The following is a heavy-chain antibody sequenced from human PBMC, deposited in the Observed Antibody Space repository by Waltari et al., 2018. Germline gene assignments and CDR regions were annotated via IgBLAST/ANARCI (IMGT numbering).Heavy chain of an antibody. CDR1: GGTFSSYA. V-gene: IGHV1-69*05. D-gene: IGHD3-22*01. CDR2: IIPILGTA. J-gene: IGHJ4*02. CDR3: ARGHPPYDSSGY. Sequence: QVQLVQSGAEVKKPGSSVKVSCKASGGTFSSYAISWVRQAPGQGLEWMGGIIPILGTANYAQKVQGRVTITTDESTSTAYRELSSLRSEDTAVYYWARGHPPYDSSGYWGQGTLVTVSS.